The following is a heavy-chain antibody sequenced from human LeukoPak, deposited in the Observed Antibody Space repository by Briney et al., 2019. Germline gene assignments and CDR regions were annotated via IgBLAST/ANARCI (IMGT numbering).Heavy chain of an antibody. CDR2: RSYDGSNK. CDR1: GFTFSSYG. J-gene: IGHJ4*02. V-gene: IGHV3-30*18. D-gene: IGHD3-16*02. Sequence: AGGSLRLSCAASGFTFSSYGMNWVRQAPGKGLEWVAVRSYDGSNKYYADSVKVRFTLSRDNSKNTLYLQVNSLRAEDTAVYYCAKDRGEVNPLRLGELSLNFDYWGQGTLVTVSS. CDR3: AKDRGEVNPLRLGELSLNFDY.